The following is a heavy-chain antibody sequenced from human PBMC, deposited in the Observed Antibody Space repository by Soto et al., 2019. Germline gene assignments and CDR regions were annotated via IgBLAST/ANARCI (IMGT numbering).Heavy chain of an antibody. Sequence: GGSLRLSCAASGFTFSSYAMSWVRRAPGKGLEWVSAISGSGGSTYYADSVKGRFTISRDNSKNTLYLQMNSLRAEDTAVYYCARGGEGVAGPFDYWGQGTLVTVSS. CDR2: ISGSGGST. J-gene: IGHJ4*02. D-gene: IGHD6-19*01. V-gene: IGHV3-23*01. CDR3: ARGGEGVAGPFDY. CDR1: GFTFSSYA.